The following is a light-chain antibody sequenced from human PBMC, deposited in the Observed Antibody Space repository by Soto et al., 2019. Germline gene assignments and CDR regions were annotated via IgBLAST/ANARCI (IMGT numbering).Light chain of an antibody. V-gene: IGKV3-15*01. Sequence: IVLTQSPGTLSLPPGERPTLSFRVRQCVSSNLAWYQQKPGQAPRLLIYGASTRATGIPARFSGSGSGTEFTLTISSLQSEDFAVYYCQQYNNWPPRWTFGQGTKVDIK. J-gene: IGKJ1*01. CDR3: QQYNNWPPRWT. CDR2: GAS. CDR1: QCVSSN.